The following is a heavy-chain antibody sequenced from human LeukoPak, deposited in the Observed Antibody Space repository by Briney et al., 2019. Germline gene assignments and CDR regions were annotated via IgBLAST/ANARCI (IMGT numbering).Heavy chain of an antibody. D-gene: IGHD3-22*01. CDR1: GYTLTELS. CDR2: FDPEDGET. J-gene: IGHJ4*02. CDR3: ATAPLTYDSSGYPLDY. V-gene: IGHV1-24*01. Sequence: ASVKVSCKVSGYTLTELSMHWVRKAPGKGLEGMGGFDPEDGETIYAQKFQGRVTMTEDTSTDTAYMELSSLRSEDTAVYYCATAPLTYDSSGYPLDYWGQGTLVTVSS.